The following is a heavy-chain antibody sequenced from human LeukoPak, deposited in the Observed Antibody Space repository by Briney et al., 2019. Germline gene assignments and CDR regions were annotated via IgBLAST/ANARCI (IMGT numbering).Heavy chain of an antibody. D-gene: IGHD5-24*01. CDR2: IIPILGTA. J-gene: IGHJ6*03. CDR1: GGTFSSYA. V-gene: IGHV1-69*11. Sequence: SVKVSCKASGGTFSSYAIGWVRQAPGQGLEWMGRIIPILGTANYAQEFQGRVTITTDESTSTAYMELSSLRSEDTAVYYCASTGEMATDYYYYYYMDVWGKGTTVTVSS. CDR3: ASTGEMATDYYYYYYMDV.